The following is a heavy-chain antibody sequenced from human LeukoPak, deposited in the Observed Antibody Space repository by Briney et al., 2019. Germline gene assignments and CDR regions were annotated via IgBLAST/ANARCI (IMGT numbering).Heavy chain of an antibody. J-gene: IGHJ6*03. CDR1: GYSITNNYY. D-gene: IGHD3-9*01. V-gene: IGHV4-38-2*02. CDR3: ASSFDWFSGGYYYMDV. CDR2: IYHSGRT. Sequence: TSETLSLTCTVSGYSITNNYYWDWIRQPPGKGLEWIASIYHSGRTYYNPALKSRVTISVDTSKNQFSLKLSSVTAADTAVYYCASSFDWFSGGYYYMDVWGKGTTVTVSS.